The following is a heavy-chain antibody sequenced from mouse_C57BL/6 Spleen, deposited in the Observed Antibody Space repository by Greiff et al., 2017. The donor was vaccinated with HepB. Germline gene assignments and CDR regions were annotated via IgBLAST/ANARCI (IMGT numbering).Heavy chain of an antibody. J-gene: IGHJ4*01. CDR3: ALPLYGSSYGDYAMDY. D-gene: IGHD1-1*01. V-gene: IGHV14-2*01. CDR2: IDPEDGET. CDR1: GFNIKDYY. Sequence: EVQLQESGAELVKPGASVKLSCTASGFNIKDYYMPWVQQRPEQGLEWIGRIDPEDGETKYAPKFQGKATITADTSSNTAYLQLSSLTSEDTAVYYCALPLYGSSYGDYAMDYWGQGTSVTVSS.